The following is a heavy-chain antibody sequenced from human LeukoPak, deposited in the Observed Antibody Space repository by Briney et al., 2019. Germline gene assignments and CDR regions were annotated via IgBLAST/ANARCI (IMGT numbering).Heavy chain of an antibody. Sequence: QPGRSLRLSCAASGFTFSSYAMHWVRQAPGKGLEWVAVISYDGSNKYYADSVKGRFTISRDNSKNTLYLQMNSLRAEDTAVYYCARDRGAQLLTSNYYYYYYGMDVWGQGTTVTVSS. CDR3: ARDRGAQLLTSNYYYYYYGMDV. V-gene: IGHV3-30*14. CDR2: ISYDGSNK. J-gene: IGHJ6*02. CDR1: GFTFSSYA. D-gene: IGHD5-24*01.